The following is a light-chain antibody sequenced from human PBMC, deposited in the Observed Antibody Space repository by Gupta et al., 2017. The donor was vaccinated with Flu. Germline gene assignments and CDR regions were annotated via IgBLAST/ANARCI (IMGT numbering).Light chain of an antibody. V-gene: IGLV3-1*01. CDR1: KLGNNY. CDR2: KDT. CDR3: QTWDSSTGV. J-gene: IGLJ2*01. Sequence: SPGQTASITCSGDKLGNNYVSWYQQKPGQSPVLVIYKDTKRPAGIPERFSGSNSGNTATLTIGGTQAMDEADFYCQTWDSSTGVFGGGTKLTVL.